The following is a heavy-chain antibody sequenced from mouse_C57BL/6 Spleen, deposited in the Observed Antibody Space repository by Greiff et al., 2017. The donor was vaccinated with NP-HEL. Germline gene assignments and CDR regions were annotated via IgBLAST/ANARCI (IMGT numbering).Heavy chain of an antibody. J-gene: IGHJ1*03. D-gene: IGHD1-1*01. CDR2: IDPETGGT. CDR3: TRYYYWYFEV. CDR1: GYTFTDYE. V-gene: IGHV1-15*01. Sequence: VQLQQSGAELVRPGASVTLSCKASGYTFTDYEMHWVKQTPVHGLEWIGAIDPETGGTAYNQKFKGKAILTADKSSSTAYMELRSLTSEDSAVDYCTRYYYWYFEVWGTGTTVTVSS.